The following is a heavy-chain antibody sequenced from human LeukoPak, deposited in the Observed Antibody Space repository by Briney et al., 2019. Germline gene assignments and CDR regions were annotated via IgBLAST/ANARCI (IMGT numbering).Heavy chain of an antibody. D-gene: IGHD6-19*01. CDR3: ARAVSWSPYSSGWPREYYYYGMDV. Sequence: GGSLRLSCAASGFTFSSYGMHWVRQAPGKALEWVAVIWYDGSNKYYADSVKGRFTISRDNSKNTLYLQMNSLRAEDTAVYYCARAVSWSPYSSGWPREYYYYGMDVWGQGTTVTVSS. V-gene: IGHV3-33*01. CDR1: GFTFSSYG. J-gene: IGHJ6*02. CDR2: IWYDGSNK.